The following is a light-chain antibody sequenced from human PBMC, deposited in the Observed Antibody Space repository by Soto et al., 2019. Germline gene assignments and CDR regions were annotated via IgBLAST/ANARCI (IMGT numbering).Light chain of an antibody. CDR3: QQRRNWRIT. Sequence: IVRTQSPATLSVSPGERATLSCRASQSVSSNLAWYQQKPGQAPRLLIYGASGRATGIPDRFSGSGSGTDFTLTISSLEPEDFAVYCCQQRRNWRITFGQGTRLEIK. V-gene: IGKV3-11*01. J-gene: IGKJ5*01. CDR1: QSVSSN. CDR2: GAS.